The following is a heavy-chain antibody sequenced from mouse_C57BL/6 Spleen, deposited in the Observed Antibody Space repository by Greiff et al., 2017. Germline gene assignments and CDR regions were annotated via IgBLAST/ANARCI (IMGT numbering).Heavy chain of an antibody. D-gene: IGHD1-1*01. CDR2: ISSGSSTI. V-gene: IGHV5-17*01. J-gene: IGHJ4*01. Sequence: EVQVVESGGGLVKPGGSLKLSCAASGFTFSDYGMHWVRQAPEKGLEWVAYISSGSSTIYYADTVKGRFTISRDNAKNTLFLQMTSLMSEDTAMYYCASMVSTVVATEYYYAMDYWGQGTSVTVSS. CDR3: ASMVSTVVATEYYYAMDY. CDR1: GFTFSDYG.